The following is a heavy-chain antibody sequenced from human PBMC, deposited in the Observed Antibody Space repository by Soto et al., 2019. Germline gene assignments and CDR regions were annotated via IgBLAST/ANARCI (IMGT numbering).Heavy chain of an antibody. CDR3: IQSRCGGDCLQSYASYYYYGMDV. CDR2: IYWDDDK. CDR1: AFSLSTGGVG. J-gene: IGHJ6*02. V-gene: IGHV2-5*02. Sequence: QITLKESGPTLVKPTQTLTLTCTFSAFSLSTGGVGVGWIRQPPGKALEWLALIYWDDDKRYSPSLSSRLTITKDTSKNQVVLTMSNMDPVDPATYYCIQSRCGGDCLQSYASYYYYGMDVWGQGTTVTVSS. D-gene: IGHD2-21*02.